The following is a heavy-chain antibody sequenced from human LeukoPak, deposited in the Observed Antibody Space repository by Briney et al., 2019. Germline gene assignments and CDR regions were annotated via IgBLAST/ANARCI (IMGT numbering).Heavy chain of an antibody. CDR1: GYTFTSYA. CDR3: ARGSRVYSSPSSYYYYYGMDV. J-gene: IGHJ6*02. CDR2: INAGNGNT. V-gene: IGHV1-3*01. D-gene: IGHD6-6*01. Sequence: ASVKVSCKASGYTFTSYAMHWVRQAPGQRLEWMGWINAGNGNTKYSQKLQGRVTITRDTSASTAYMELSSLRSEDTAVYYCARGSRVYSSPSSYYYYYGMDVWGQGTTVTVSS.